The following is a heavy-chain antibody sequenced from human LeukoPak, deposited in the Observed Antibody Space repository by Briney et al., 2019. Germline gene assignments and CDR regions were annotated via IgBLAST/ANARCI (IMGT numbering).Heavy chain of an antibody. D-gene: IGHD5-12*01. Sequence: GGSLRLSCAASGFSFSSYTMTWVRQAPGKGLEWVSAISASGDNTWYADSVKGRFTISRDNSKTTLYLQMNTLRAEDTAVYYCARERGYSGYDSVAVRGGSVDYWGQGILVTVSS. CDR3: ARERGYSGYDSVAVRGGSVDY. CDR1: GFSFSSYT. J-gene: IGHJ4*02. CDR2: ISASGDNT. V-gene: IGHV3-23*01.